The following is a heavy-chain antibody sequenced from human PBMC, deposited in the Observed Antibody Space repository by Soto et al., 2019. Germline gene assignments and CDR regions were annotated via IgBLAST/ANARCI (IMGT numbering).Heavy chain of an antibody. V-gene: IGHV1-69*06. J-gene: IGHJ5*02. CDR3: ARDQGRGFGEPAANWFDP. D-gene: IGHD3-10*01. Sequence: VASVKVSCKSSGGTFSSYAISWVRQAPGQGLEWMGGIIPIFGTANYAQKFQGRVTITADKSTSTAYMELSSLRSEDTAVYYCARDQGRGFGEPAANWFDPWGQGTLVTVSS. CDR1: GGTFSSYA. CDR2: IIPIFGTA.